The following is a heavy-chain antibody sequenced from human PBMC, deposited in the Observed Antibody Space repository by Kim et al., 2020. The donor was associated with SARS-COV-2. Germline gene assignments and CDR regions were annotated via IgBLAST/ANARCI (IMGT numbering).Heavy chain of an antibody. CDR1: GFTFSSYA. V-gene: IGHV3-64*01. Sequence: GGSLRLSCAASGFTFSSYAMHWVRQAPGKGLEYVSAISSNGGSTYYANSVKGRFTISRDNSKNTLYLQMGSLRAEDMAVYYCARMDFDWLLSSAFDIWGQGTMVTVSS. J-gene: IGHJ3*02. CDR2: ISSNGGST. CDR3: ARMDFDWLLSSAFDI. D-gene: IGHD3-9*01.